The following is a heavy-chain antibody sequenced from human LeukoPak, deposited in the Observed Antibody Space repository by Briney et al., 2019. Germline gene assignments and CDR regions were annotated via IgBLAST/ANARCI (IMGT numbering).Heavy chain of an antibody. CDR1: GGPISSSSYY. D-gene: IGHD5-18*01. CDR3: ARTAMVEYFDY. Sequence: SETLSLTCTVSGGPISSSSYYWGWIRQPPGKGLEWIGSIYYSGSTYYNPSLKSRVTISVDTSKNQFSLKLSSVTAADTAVYYCARTAMVEYFDYWGQGTLVTVSS. V-gene: IGHV4-39*07. J-gene: IGHJ4*02. CDR2: IYYSGST.